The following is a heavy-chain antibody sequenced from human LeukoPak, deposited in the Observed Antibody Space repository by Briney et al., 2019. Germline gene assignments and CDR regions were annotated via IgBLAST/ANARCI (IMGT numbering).Heavy chain of an antibody. D-gene: IGHD1-26*01. V-gene: IGHV3-30*04. J-gene: IGHJ4*02. CDR1: GFSFSDHA. Sequence: PGGSLRLSCAASGFSFSDHAMNWVRQAPGKGLEWVAVISYDGSNKYYADSVKGRFTISRDNSKNTLYLQMNSLRAEDTAVYYGAKDHPPWSGSYWPHHYWGQGTLVTVSS. CDR3: AKDHPPWSGSYWPHHY. CDR2: ISYDGSNK.